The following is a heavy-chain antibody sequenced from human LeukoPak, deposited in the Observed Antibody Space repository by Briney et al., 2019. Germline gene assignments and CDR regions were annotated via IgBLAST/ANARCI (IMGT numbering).Heavy chain of an antibody. V-gene: IGHV3-23*01. CDR3: AKQLGYCSDGSCYYPY. D-gene: IGHD2-15*01. J-gene: IGHJ4*02. CDR1: GFTFSSSA. CDR2: ISNNGGYT. Sequence: GGSLRLSCAASGFTFSSSAMSWVRQAPGKGLEWVSAISNNGGYTYYADSVQGRFTISRDNSKSTLCLQMNSLRAEDTAVYYCAKQLGYCSDGSCYYPYWGQGTLVTVSS.